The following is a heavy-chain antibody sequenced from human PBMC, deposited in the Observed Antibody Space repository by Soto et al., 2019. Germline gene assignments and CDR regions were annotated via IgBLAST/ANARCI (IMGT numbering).Heavy chain of an antibody. D-gene: IGHD6-19*01. V-gene: IGHV1-2*04. Sequence: QVQLVQSGAEVKKPRASVKVSCKASGYTFTGYYMHWVRQAPGQGLEWMGWINPNSGGTNYAQKFQGWVTMTRDTSISTAYMELSRLRSDDTAVYYCAREAVAQVRYNYYGMDVWGQGTTVTVSS. CDR3: AREAVAQVRYNYYGMDV. CDR2: INPNSGGT. J-gene: IGHJ6*02. CDR1: GYTFTGYY.